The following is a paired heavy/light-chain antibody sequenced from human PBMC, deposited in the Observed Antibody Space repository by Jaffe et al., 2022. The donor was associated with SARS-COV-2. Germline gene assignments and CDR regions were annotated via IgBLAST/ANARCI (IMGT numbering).Heavy chain of an antibody. CDR1: GFSLSTPEMG. Sequence: QITLKESGPTLVKPTQTLTLTCTFSGFSLSTPEMGVGWIRQPPGKALEWLALIYWNDVRRYSPSLKTRLTITKDTSKNQVVLTMTNMDPVDTATYYCVHRRRGYYESSGYGFDSWGQGTLVSVSS. J-gene: IGHJ5*01. CDR3: VHRRRGYYESSGYGFDS. D-gene: IGHD3-22*01. CDR2: IYWNDVR. V-gene: IGHV2-5*01.
Light chain of an antibody. CDR1: RSNLGAGFD. Sequence: QSVLTQPPSVSGAPGQRVTISCTGSRSNLGAGFDVHWYQQLPGTAPKLLIFGNSIRPSGVPDRFSGSKSGTSASLAITGLQVEDEADYYCQSYDSSLSGSHVVFGGGTKLTVL. CDR3: QSYDSSLSGSHVV. V-gene: IGLV1-40*01. J-gene: IGLJ2*01. CDR2: GNS.